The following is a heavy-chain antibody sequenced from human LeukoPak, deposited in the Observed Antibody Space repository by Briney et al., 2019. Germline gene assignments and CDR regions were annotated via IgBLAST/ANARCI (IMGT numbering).Heavy chain of an antibody. D-gene: IGHD3-16*01. CDR3: ARVYVGSTITYPYDY. CDR1: GFTFSDYW. J-gene: IGHJ4*02. CDR2: IKTDGRDT. V-gene: IGHV3-74*01. Sequence: GGSLRLSCAASGFTFSDYWMHWVRQAPGKGLVWVSRIKTDGRDTNYADSVKGRFTISRDNAKNTLYLQMNSLRAEDTAVYYCARVYVGSTITYPYDYWGQGTLVTVSS.